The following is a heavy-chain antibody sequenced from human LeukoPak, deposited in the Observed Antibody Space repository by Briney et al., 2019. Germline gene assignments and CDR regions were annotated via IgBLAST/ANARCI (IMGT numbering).Heavy chain of an antibody. J-gene: IGHJ4*02. CDR3: ARVIVVVPAAIDY. D-gene: IGHD2-2*01. V-gene: IGHV1-18*01. Sequence: ASVKVSCKASGYTFTSYGISWVRQAPGQGLEGMGWISVYIGNTKYAQKLQGRVTMPSDTPTSTAYMELRSLRSDDTAVYYCARVIVVVPAAIDYWGQGTLVTVSS. CDR2: ISVYIGNT. CDR1: GYTFTSYG.